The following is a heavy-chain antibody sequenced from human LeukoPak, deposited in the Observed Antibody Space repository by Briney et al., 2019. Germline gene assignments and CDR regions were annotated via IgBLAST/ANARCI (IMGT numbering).Heavy chain of an antibody. D-gene: IGHD4-17*01. CDR2: IYISGST. CDR1: GASINSHY. CDR3: ARDRHDYGDYGSAY. Sequence: SETLSLTCTVSGASINSHYWSWIRQPAGKGLEWIGRIYISGSTNYNSSLQSRVTMSVDTSKNQFSLKLTSVTAADTAVYYCARDRHDYGDYGSAYWGQGTLVTVSS. V-gene: IGHV4-4*07. J-gene: IGHJ4*02.